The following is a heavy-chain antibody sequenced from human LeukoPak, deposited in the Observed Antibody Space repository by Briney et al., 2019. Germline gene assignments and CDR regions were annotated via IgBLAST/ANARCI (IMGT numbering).Heavy chain of an antibody. D-gene: IGHD2-2*01. CDR2: ISGSGGST. J-gene: IGHJ5*02. CDR3: AKDSLVVPTIVVVPAALVNWFDP. CDR1: GFTVSSNY. Sequence: GGSLRLSCAASGFTVSSNYMSWVRQAPGKGLEWVSAISGSGGSTYYADSVKGRFTISRDNSKNTLYLQMNSLRAEDTAVYYCAKDSLVVPTIVVVPAALVNWFDPWGQGTLVTVSS. V-gene: IGHV3-23*01.